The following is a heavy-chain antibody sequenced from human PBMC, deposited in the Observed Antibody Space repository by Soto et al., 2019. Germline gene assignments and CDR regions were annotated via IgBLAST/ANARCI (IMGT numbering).Heavy chain of an antibody. CDR1: CGSISSYY. J-gene: IGHJ5*02. CDR2: IFYSGST. Sequence: SETLSLTCTVSCGSISSYYWSWIRQPPGKGLEWIGYIFYSGSTNYNPSLKSRVTISVDTSKNQFSLKLSSVTAADTAVYYCARGDYDFWSGYSWFDPWGQGTLVTVSS. D-gene: IGHD3-3*01. CDR3: ARGDYDFWSGYSWFDP. V-gene: IGHV4-59*12.